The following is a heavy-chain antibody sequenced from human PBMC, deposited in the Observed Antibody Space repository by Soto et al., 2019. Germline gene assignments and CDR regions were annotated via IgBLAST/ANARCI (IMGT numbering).Heavy chain of an antibody. CDR1: GYTFTSYG. J-gene: IGHJ5*02. Sequence: QVQLVQSGAEVKKPGASVKVSCKASGYTFTSYGISWVRQAPGQGLEWMGWISAYNGNTNYAQKLQGRVTMTTDTSXXTXYXXLRSLRSDDTAVYYCARDGDYYDSSGYYPRGWFDPWGQGTLVTVSS. CDR3: ARDGDYYDSSGYYPRGWFDP. D-gene: IGHD3-22*01. V-gene: IGHV1-18*01. CDR2: ISAYNGNT.